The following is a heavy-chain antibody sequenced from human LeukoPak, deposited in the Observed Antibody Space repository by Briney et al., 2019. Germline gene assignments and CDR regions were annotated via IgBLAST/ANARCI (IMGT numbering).Heavy chain of an antibody. CDR3: ATGASKVTTDFANY. J-gene: IGHJ4*02. D-gene: IGHD4-17*01. Sequence: GESLKISCKGSGYSFTSYWIAWVRQMPGKGLEWMGRIDPSDSYTKYSPSFEGHVTISVDKSITTAFLQWNSLKASDTAMYYCATGASKVTTDFANYWGQGTLVAVSS. CDR1: GYSFTSYW. V-gene: IGHV5-10-1*01. CDR2: IDPSDSYT.